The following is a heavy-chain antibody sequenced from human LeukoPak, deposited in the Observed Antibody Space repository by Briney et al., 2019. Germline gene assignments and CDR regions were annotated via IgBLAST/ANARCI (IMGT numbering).Heavy chain of an antibody. CDR1: GFTVSSNY. Sequence: GGSLRLSCAASGFTVSSNYMSWVRQAPGKGLEWVSVIYSGGSTYYADSVKGRFTISRDNSKNTLYLQMNGLRAEDTAVYYCAREEGYGDSYFDYWGQGTLVTVSS. V-gene: IGHV3-53*01. D-gene: IGHD4-17*01. CDR2: IYSGGST. CDR3: AREEGYGDSYFDY. J-gene: IGHJ4*02.